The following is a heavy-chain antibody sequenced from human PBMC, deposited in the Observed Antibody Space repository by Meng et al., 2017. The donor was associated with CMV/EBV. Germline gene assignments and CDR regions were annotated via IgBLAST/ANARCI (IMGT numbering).Heavy chain of an antibody. J-gene: IGHJ4*02. D-gene: IGHD1-14*01. CDR3: ARARRVGPKAGRVMEVNYFDY. CDR1: GFTFSSYW. CDR2: IKQDGSEK. Sequence: GESLKISCAASGFTFSSYWMSWVRQAPGKGLEWVANIKQDGSEKYYVDSVKGRFTISRDNAKNSLYLQMNSLRAEDTAVYYCARARRVGPKAGRVMEVNYFDYWGQGTLVTVSS. V-gene: IGHV3-7*01.